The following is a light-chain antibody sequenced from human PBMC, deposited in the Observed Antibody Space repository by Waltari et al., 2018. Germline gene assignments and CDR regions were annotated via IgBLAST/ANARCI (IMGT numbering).Light chain of an antibody. Sequence: EIVLTQSPATPSVFPGEGATLTCRASQGINSHLALYQHKPGLAPRRLIHVASTRAAGVAARFRGNGSGTEFNFSVSGLQSEDFGVYYCQQSKIFPAFDQVTKVRIE. V-gene: IGKV3-15*01. CDR1: QGINSH. CDR2: VAS. J-gene: IGKJ1*01. CDR3: QQSKIFPA.